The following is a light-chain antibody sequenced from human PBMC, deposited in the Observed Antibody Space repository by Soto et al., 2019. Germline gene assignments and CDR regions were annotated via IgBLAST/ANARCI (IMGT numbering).Light chain of an antibody. CDR2: DAS. V-gene: IGKV3-11*01. J-gene: IGKJ4*01. CDR3: QQRYTWPLT. CDR1: QSVSSY. Sequence: EIVLTQSPATLSLSPGERGTLSCRASQSVSSYLAWYQQKPGQAPRLLIYDASNRATGIPARFSGSGSGTDFTLTISSLEPEDFALYYCQQRYTWPLTFGGGTKVEIK.